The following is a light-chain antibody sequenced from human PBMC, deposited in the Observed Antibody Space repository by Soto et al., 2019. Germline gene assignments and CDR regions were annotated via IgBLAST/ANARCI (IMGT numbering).Light chain of an antibody. J-gene: IGKJ2*01. CDR1: QSVSSN. V-gene: IGKV3-11*01. CDR2: DAS. CDR3: QQHSNWPRT. Sequence: EIVLTQSPATLSLSPGERATLSCRASQSVSSNLAWYQQQPGQDPRLLIYDASSRATGIPARFSGSGSGSDFTLTISNLEPADFAVYYCQQHSNWPRTFGQGTKVEIK.